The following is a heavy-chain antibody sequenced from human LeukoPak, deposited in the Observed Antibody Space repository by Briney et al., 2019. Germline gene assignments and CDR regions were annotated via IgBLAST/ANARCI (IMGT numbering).Heavy chain of an antibody. CDR3: AKDMYDSSGYPDY. Sequence: GGSLRLSCAVSGFTFSSYWMTWVRQAPGKGLEWVANIKEDGSEKYYVDSVEGRFTISRDNAKNSLYLQMNSLRAEDTALYYCAKDMYDSSGYPDYWGQGTLVTVSS. CDR2: IKEDGSEK. D-gene: IGHD3-22*01. V-gene: IGHV3-7*03. J-gene: IGHJ4*02. CDR1: GFTFSSYW.